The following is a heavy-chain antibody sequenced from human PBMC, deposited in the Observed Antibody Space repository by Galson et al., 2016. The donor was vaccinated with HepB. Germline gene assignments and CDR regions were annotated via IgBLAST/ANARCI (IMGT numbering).Heavy chain of an antibody. V-gene: IGHV3-21*01. Sequence: SLRLSCAASGFTFSSDSMNWVRQAPGKGLEWVSSISSSSSYIYYADSVKGRFTISRDNAKNSLYLQMNSLRAEDTAVYYCARDRVPAARHFYYGMDVWGQGTKVTVSS. J-gene: IGHJ6*02. CDR2: ISSSSSYI. CDR1: GFTFSSDS. CDR3: ARDRVPAARHFYYGMDV. D-gene: IGHD2-2*01.